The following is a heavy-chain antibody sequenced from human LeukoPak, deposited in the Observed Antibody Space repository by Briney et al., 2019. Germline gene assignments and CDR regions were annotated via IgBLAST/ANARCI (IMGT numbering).Heavy chain of an antibody. CDR3: ARAWAPAGLYFDF. V-gene: IGHV3-53*01. CDR1: GFTVSSNH. J-gene: IGHJ4*02. D-gene: IGHD6-13*01. Sequence: GGSLRLSCAASGFTVSSNHMTWVRQAPGKGLEWVSVIYSGGSTYYTDSVKGRFIISRDNSRNTLYLQMNNLRAEDTAVYYCARAWAPAGLYFDFWGQGTLVTVSS. CDR2: IYSGGST.